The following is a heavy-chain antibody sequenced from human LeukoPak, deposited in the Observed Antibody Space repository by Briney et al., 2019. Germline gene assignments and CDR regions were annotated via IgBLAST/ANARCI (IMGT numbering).Heavy chain of an antibody. Sequence: GGSLRLSCAASGFTFSSYWMSWVRQAPGKGLEWVANIKQDGSEKYYVDSVKGRFTISRDNAKNSLYLQMNSLRAEDTAVYYCARFVAWELDIPCDAFDIWGQGTMVTVSS. CDR2: IKQDGSEK. CDR1: GFTFSSYW. V-gene: IGHV3-7*01. CDR3: ARFVAWELDIPCDAFDI. D-gene: IGHD1-26*01. J-gene: IGHJ3*02.